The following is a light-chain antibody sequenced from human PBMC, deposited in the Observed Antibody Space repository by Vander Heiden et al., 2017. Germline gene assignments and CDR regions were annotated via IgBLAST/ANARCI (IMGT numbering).Light chain of an antibody. CDR3: QKDNSAPFT. V-gene: IGKV1-27*01. J-gene: IGKJ3*01. CDR2: AAS. CDR1: QGISNY. Sequence: DIQMTQSPSSLSASVGDRVTITCRASQGISNYLAWYQQKPGKVPKLLIYAASTLQSGVPSRFSGSGSGTDFTLTISSLHPEDVATYYCQKDNSAPFTFDHASKVDIK.